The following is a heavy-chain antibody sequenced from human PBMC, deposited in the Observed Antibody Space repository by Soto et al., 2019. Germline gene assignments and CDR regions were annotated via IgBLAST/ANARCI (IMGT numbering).Heavy chain of an antibody. D-gene: IGHD3-22*01. CDR3: ARHWFDDSTCTYYFDF. CDR2: IYPGDSDT. Sequence: GESLKISCKGSGYTFTNYWIGWVRQMPGKGLEWMGIIYPGDSDTRYSPSFQGQVTISADKSISTAYLQWSSLKASDTAMYYCARHWFDDSTCTYYFDFWGQGTLVTVSS. J-gene: IGHJ4*02. CDR1: GYTFTNYW. V-gene: IGHV5-51*01.